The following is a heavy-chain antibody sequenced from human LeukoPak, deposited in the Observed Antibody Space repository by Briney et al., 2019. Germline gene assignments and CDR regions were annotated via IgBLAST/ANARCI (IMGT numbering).Heavy chain of an antibody. Sequence: ASVKVSCKASGYTFTSYYMHWVRQAPGQGLEWMGIMNPSGGSTSNAQKFQGRVTLTWDTSISTAYMELSSLTSEDTAVYYCARNIVATTNYDYWGQGTLVTVSS. CDR2: MNPSGGST. D-gene: IGHD5-12*01. CDR3: ARNIVATTNYDY. CDR1: GYTFTSYY. J-gene: IGHJ4*02. V-gene: IGHV1-46*01.